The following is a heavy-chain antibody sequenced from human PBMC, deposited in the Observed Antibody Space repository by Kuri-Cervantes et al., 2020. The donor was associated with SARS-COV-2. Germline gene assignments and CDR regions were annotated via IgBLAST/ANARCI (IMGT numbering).Heavy chain of an antibody. J-gene: IGHJ4*02. CDR3: AKDLGGYLGN. D-gene: IGHD1-26*01. Sequence: GESLKISCAASGFTFSSYAMHWVRQAPGKGLEWVAVISYDGSNKYYADSVKGRFTISRDNSKNTLYLQMNSLRAEDTAVYYCAKDLGGYLGNWGQGTLVTVSS. V-gene: IGHV3-30*07. CDR2: ISYDGSNK. CDR1: GFTFSSYA.